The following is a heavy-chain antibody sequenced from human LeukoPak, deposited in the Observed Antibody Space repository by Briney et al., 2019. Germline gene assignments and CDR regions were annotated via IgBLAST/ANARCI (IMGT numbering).Heavy chain of an antibody. J-gene: IGHJ4*02. CDR1: GYTFTSYG. CDR3: ARAAISKDSSGYFY. CDR2: ISGYNGST. D-gene: IGHD3-22*01. V-gene: IGHV1-18*01. Sequence: ASVKVSCKASGYTFTSYGISWVRQAPGQGLEWMGWISGYNGSTNYAQKLQGRVTMTTDTSTSTAYMELRSLRSDDTAVYYCARAAISKDSSGYFYWGQGTLVTVSS.